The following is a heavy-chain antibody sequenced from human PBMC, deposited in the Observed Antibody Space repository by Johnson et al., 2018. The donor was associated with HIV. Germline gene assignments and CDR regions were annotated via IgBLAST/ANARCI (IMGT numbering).Heavy chain of an antibody. D-gene: IGHD1-26*01. Sequence: VQLVESGGGLVQPGGSLRLSCAVSGFTVSSDYMSWVRQAQGKGLEWVSLIYSAGNTFYTDSVKGRFTISRDNSKNTLYLQMSSLRVEDTAMYYCARESGSSGAFDIWGQGTMVTVSS. J-gene: IGHJ3*02. CDR2: IYSAGNT. V-gene: IGHV3-66*01. CDR3: ARESGSSGAFDI. CDR1: GFTVSSDY.